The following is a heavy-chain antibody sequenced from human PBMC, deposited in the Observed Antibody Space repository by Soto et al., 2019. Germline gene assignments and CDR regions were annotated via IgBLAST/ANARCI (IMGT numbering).Heavy chain of an antibody. CDR2: INAGNGNT. CDR3: AREAYSSSWFDQYFDY. CDR1: GYTFTSYA. Sequence: QVQLVQSGAEVKKPGASVKVSCKASGYTFTSYAMHWVRQAPGQRLEWMGWINAGNGNTKYSQKFQGRVTITSDTSASTAYMELSSLRSEDTAVYYCAREAYSSSWFDQYFDYWGQGTLVTVSA. V-gene: IGHV1-3*01. D-gene: IGHD6-13*01. J-gene: IGHJ4*02.